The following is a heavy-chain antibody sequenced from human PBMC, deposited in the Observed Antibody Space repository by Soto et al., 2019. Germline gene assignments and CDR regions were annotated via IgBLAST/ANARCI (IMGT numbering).Heavy chain of an antibody. CDR1: GGSLSSSAYS. D-gene: IGHD3-22*01. V-gene: IGHV4-30-2*01. Sequence: SETLSLTCAVSGGSLSSSAYSWSWIRQPPVKGLEWIGFIYQSGSTYYNPSLKSRVTMSLDRPKNQFSLKLSSVTAADTAVYYCARELLFYDSDGFSWDDAFDIWGQGTMVT. J-gene: IGHJ3*02. CDR3: ARELLFYDSDGFSWDDAFDI. CDR2: IYQSGST.